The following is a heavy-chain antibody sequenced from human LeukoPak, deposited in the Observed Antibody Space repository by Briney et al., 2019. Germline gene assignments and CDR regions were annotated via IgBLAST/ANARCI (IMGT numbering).Heavy chain of an antibody. CDR1: GFTFSSYW. V-gene: IGHV3-7*03. CDR2: IKQDGSEK. Sequence: TGGSLRPSCAASGFTFSSYWMSWVRQAPGKGLEWVANIKQDGSEKYYADSVKGRFTISRDNAKNSLYLQMNSLRAEDTALYYCAKDQSAGTGFKYFQHWGQGTLVTVSS. J-gene: IGHJ1*01. CDR3: AKDQSAGTGFKYFQH. D-gene: IGHD6-19*01.